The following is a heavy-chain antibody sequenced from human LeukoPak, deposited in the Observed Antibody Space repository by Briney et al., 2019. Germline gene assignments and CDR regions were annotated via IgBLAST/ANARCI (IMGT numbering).Heavy chain of an antibody. CDR1: GGSVSSSSHY. D-gene: IGHD7-27*01. Sequence: SETLSLTCTVSGGSVSSSSHYWGWIRQPPGKGLEWIGSVSYSGTNYNNPSLKSRVSISIDTSKNQFSVKLTSVTAADTAVYYCASLGTLRSWGQGTLVTVSS. V-gene: IGHV4-39*01. J-gene: IGHJ5*02. CDR3: ASLGTLRS. CDR2: VSYSGTN.